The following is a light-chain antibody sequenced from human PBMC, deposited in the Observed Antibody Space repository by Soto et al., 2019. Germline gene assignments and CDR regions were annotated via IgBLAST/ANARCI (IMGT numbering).Light chain of an antibody. CDR1: QSVSTS. J-gene: IGKJ1*01. CDR2: GAS. V-gene: IGKV3-20*01. CDR3: QQYDRSPRT. Sequence: VVLTQSPGTLSLSPGERATLSCRASQSVSTSVGWYQQKPGQAPRLLIYGASNRATGIPDRFSGSGSGTDFTLTISRLEPEDFALYYCQQYDRSPRTFDQGTKVEIK.